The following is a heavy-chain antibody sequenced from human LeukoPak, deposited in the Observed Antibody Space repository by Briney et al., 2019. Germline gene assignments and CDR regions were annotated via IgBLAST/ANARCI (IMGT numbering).Heavy chain of an antibody. D-gene: IGHD4-17*01. V-gene: IGHV3-74*01. CDR1: GFMLSSTW. J-gene: IGHJ4*02. CDR2: INSDATST. CDR3: ARDRDSGDYTAAPGDY. Sequence: GGSLRLSCAASGFMLSSTWMHWVRQAPGKGLVWVSRINSDATSTNYADSVKGRFTISRDSAKNSLYLQMNSLRDEDTAVYYCARDRDSGDYTAAPGDYWGQGTLVTVSS.